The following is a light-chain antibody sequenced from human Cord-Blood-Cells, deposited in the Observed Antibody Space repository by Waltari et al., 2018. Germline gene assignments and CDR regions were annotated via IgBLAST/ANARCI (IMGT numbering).Light chain of an antibody. Sequence: QSALTQPASVSGSPGQSIPISCTGTSTDVGGYNIVSWYQQHPGKAPKLMIYEGSKRPSGVSNRFSGSKSGNTASLTISGLQAEDEADYYCCSYAGSSTWVFGGGTKLTVL. CDR3: CSYAGSSTWV. CDR1: STDVGGYNI. V-gene: IGLV2-23*01. J-gene: IGLJ3*02. CDR2: EGS.